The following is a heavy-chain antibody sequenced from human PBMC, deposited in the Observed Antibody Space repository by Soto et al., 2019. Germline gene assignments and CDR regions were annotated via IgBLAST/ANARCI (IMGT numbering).Heavy chain of an antibody. CDR2: ISWNSGSI. J-gene: IGHJ4*02. V-gene: IGHV3-9*01. CDR3: AKDGGYDILTGLEFDY. D-gene: IGHD3-9*01. Sequence: SLRLSCAASGFTFDDYAMHWVRQAPGKGLEWVSGISWNSGSIGYADSVKGRFTISRDNAKNSLYLQMNSLRAEDTALYYCAKDGGYDILTGLEFDYWGQGTLVTVSS. CDR1: GFTFDDYA.